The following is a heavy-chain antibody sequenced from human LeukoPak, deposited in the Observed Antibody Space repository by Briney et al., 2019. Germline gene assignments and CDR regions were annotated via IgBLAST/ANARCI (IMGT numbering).Heavy chain of an antibody. V-gene: IGHV3-74*01. J-gene: IGHJ4*02. CDR3: VRGDNAFDY. Sequence: PGGSLRLSCSVSGFAFTNSWMHWVRQAPGKGLVWVSRINSDGDITNYANSVKGRFTISRDNAKNTLYLQMDSLRAEDTAVFYCVRGDNAFDYWGQGTLVTVSS. CDR1: GFAFTNSW. D-gene: IGHD1-1*01. CDR2: INSDGDIT.